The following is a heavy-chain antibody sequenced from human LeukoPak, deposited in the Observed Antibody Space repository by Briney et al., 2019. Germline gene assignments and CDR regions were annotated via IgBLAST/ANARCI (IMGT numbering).Heavy chain of an antibody. Sequence: GASVKVSCKASGYTFMSYGINWVRQTPGQGLVWIGWISTYNGNTKYGQKLQGRVTMTTDTSTSTVYMELRSLISDDTAVYYCARDQEWELPFLDFWGQGTLVTVSS. V-gene: IGHV1-18*01. J-gene: IGHJ4*02. D-gene: IGHD1-26*01. CDR2: ISTYNGNT. CDR1: GYTFMSYG. CDR3: ARDQEWELPFLDF.